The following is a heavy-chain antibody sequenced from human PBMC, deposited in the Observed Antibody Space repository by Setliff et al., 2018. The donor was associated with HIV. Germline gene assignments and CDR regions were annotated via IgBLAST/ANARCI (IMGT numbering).Heavy chain of an antibody. CDR1: GYTFTSYG. CDR2: ISAYNGNT. CDR3: ARDYYDSSGYYQGAFDI. D-gene: IGHD3-22*01. Sequence: PSVKVSCKASGYTFTSYGISWVRQAPGQGLEWMGWISAYNGNTNYAQKLQGRVTMTTDTSTSTAYMELRSLRSDDTAVYYCARDYYDSSGYYQGAFDIWGQGTMVTVSS. V-gene: IGHV1-18*01. J-gene: IGHJ3*02.